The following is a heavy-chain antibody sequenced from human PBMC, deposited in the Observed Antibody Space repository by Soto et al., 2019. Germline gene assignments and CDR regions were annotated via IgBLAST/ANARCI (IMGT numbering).Heavy chain of an antibody. CDR3: ARDLIVVVPAAISGLYYYYGMDA. J-gene: IGHJ6*02. D-gene: IGHD2-2*02. Sequence: SQTLSLTCAISGDSVSGNSAAWNWIRQSPSRGLEWLGRTYYRSRWYNDYAVSVKSRITINPDTSKNQFSLQLNSVTPEDTAVYYCARDLIVVVPAAISGLYYYYGMDAWGQGSTVTVSS. CDR1: GDSVSGNSAA. CDR2: TYYRSRWYN. V-gene: IGHV6-1*01.